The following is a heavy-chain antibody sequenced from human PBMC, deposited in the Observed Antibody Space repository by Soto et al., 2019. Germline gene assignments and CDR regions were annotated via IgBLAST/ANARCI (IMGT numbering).Heavy chain of an antibody. Sequence: HSERTSLTRALSGESVSIGYDGGWIRQNPGKGLEWIGSIYHSGSTYYNPSLKSRVTISVDTCKNQFSLKLRSVTAADTAVYDCARAFWEVVPAAINWFDPWGQGTLVTVSS. CDR2: IYHSGST. D-gene: IGHD2-2*01. CDR1: GESVSIGYD. J-gene: IGHJ5*02. CDR3: ARAFWEVVPAAINWFDP. V-gene: IGHV4-38-2*01.